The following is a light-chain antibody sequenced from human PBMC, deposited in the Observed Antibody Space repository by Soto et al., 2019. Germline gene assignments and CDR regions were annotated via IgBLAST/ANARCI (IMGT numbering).Light chain of an antibody. V-gene: IGKV2-28*01. CDR2: LGS. J-gene: IGKJ5*01. CDR1: QSLLHSNGYNY. Sequence: DIVMTQSPLSLPVTPGEPASISCRSSQSLLHSNGYNYLDWYLQKPGQSPQLLIYLGSNRSSGVPDRFSGSGSGTEFTLKISRVEAEGVGGDYCMQALQTPITFGQGTRLETK. CDR3: MQALQTPIT.